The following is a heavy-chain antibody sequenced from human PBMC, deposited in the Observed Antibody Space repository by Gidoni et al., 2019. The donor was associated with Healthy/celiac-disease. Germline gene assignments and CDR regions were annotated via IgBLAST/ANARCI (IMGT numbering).Heavy chain of an antibody. CDR2: ISGSGGST. J-gene: IGHJ6*02. D-gene: IGHD3-10*01. CDR1: GFTFSSYA. Sequence: EVQLLESGGGLVQPGGSLRLSCAASGFTFSSYAMSWVRQAPGKGLEWVSAISGSGGSTYYADSVKGRFTISRDNSKNTLYLQMNSLRAEDTAVYYCAKRDYYGSGSYMLPRPYYDYGMDVWGQGTTVTVSS. CDR3: AKRDYYGSGSYMLPRPYYDYGMDV. V-gene: IGHV3-23*01.